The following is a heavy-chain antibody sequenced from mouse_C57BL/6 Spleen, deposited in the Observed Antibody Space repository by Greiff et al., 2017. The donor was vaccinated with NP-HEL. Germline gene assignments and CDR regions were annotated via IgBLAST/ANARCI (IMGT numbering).Heavy chain of an antibody. CDR1: GYTFISYW. J-gene: IGHJ1*03. CDR2: IDPSDSET. CDR3: ALITTVVPTSDV. V-gene: IGHV1-52*01. D-gene: IGHD1-1*01. Sequence: QVQLQQPGAELVRPGSSVKLSCKASGYTFISYWMHWVKQRPIQGLEWIGNIDPSDSETHYNQKFKDKATLTVDKSSSTAYMQLSSLTSEDSAVYYCALITTVVPTSDVWGTGTTVTVSS.